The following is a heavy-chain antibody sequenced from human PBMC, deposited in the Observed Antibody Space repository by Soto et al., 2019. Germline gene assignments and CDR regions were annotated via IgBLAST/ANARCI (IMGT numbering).Heavy chain of an antibody. CDR2: IIPILDIP. Sequence: QVQLVQSGAEVKKPGSSVKVSCKASGGTFSRYTFTWVRQAPGQGLEWMGRIIPILDIPNYAQNFQGRVTITADKSRIPAYMELSSLTSDDTAVYYCASHFTGVLVLGTSPPGGDNYGWDVWGQGTTVTVSS. CDR3: ASHFTGVLVLGTSPPGGDNYGWDV. J-gene: IGHJ6*02. CDR1: GGTFSRYT. V-gene: IGHV1-69*02. D-gene: IGHD2-8*02.